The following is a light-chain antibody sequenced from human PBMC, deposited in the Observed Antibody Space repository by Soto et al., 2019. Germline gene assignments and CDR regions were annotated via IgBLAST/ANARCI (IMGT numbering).Light chain of an antibody. V-gene: IGKV3-11*01. J-gene: IGKJ5*01. CDR1: QSISNN. Sequence: EIVMTQSPATLSVSPGERATLSCRASQSISNNLAWYQHKPGQAPRVLIYGASTRATGIPARFSGGGSGTDFTLTISSLEPEDFAVYYCQQRSNWPPITFGQGTRLEIK. CDR3: QQRSNWPPIT. CDR2: GAS.